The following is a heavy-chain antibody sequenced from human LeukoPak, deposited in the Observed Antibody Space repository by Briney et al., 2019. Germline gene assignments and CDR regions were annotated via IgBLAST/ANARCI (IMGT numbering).Heavy chain of an antibody. CDR2: ISGDAGST. CDR1: GFSFEDYA. V-gene: IGHV3-43*02. J-gene: IGHJ4*02. Sequence: GGSLRLSCAASGFSFEDYAMHWVRQAPGKGLEWVSLISGDAGSTYYADSVKGRFTISRDNRKNSLYLQMNSLRTEDTALYYCAKDGAAGDNFHYWGQGTLVTVSS. D-gene: IGHD6-13*01. CDR3: AKDGAAGDNFHY.